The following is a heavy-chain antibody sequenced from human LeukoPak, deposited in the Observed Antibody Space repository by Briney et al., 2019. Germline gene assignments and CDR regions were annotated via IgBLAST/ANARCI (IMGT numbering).Heavy chain of an antibody. CDR2: INHSGST. CDR1: GGSISSSNW. Sequence: SETLSFTCAVSGGSISSSNWWSWVRQPPGKGLEWIGEINHSGSTNYNPSLKSRVTISVDTSKNQFSLKLSSVTAADTAVYYCARGPDIVVVPAAINYGMDVWGQGTTVTVSS. CDR3: ARGPDIVVVPAAINYGMDV. D-gene: IGHD2-2*01. V-gene: IGHV4-4*02. J-gene: IGHJ6*02.